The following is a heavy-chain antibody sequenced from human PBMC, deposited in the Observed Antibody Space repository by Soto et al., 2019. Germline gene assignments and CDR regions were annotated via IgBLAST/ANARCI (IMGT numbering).Heavy chain of an antibody. CDR3: ATVHGMVLAGSTFDY. J-gene: IGHJ4*01. V-gene: IGHV4-38-2*02. D-gene: IGHD6-19*01. Sequence: SQTLSLTCTVSDYSISSGSYWAWIRQPPGKGPEWIASIYHGGTTFYNPSLKSGITISVDTSNNQFSLKLTSVTAADKAVYYCATVHGMVLAGSTFDYWGHGTLFTVSS. CDR2: IYHGGTT. CDR1: DYSISSGSY.